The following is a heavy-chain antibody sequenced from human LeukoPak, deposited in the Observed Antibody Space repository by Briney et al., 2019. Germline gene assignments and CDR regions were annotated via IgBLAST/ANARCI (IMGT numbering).Heavy chain of an antibody. CDR3: AQAECSGGSCYYSDY. J-gene: IGHJ4*02. D-gene: IGHD2-15*01. V-gene: IGHV3-33*06. CDR1: GVTFSSYG. Sequence: GGSLRLSCAAFGVTFSSYGMHWVRQAPGKGLEGVAVIWYDGSNKYYADSVKGRFTISRDNSKNTLYLQMNSLTPEDMAVYNVAQAECSGGSCYYSDYWGQGSLVTVSS. CDR2: IWYDGSNK.